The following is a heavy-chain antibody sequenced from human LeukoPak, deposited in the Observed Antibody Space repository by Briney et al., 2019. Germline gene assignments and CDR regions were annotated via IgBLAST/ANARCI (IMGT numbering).Heavy chain of an antibody. J-gene: IGHJ4*02. V-gene: IGHV3-21*01. CDR1: GFTFSSYS. D-gene: IGHD2-15*01. Sequence: GGSLRLSCAASGFTFSSYSMNWVRQAPGKGLEWVSSISSSSSYIYYADSVKGRFTISRDNSRNFIYLQLNSLRAEDTAIYYCARDEKDGPLWYWGQGILVFVSS. CDR2: ISSSSSYI. CDR3: ARDEKDGPLWY.